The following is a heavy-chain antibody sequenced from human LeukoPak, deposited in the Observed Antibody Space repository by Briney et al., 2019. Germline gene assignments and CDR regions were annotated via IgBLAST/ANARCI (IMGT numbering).Heavy chain of an antibody. CDR1: GGSISSYY. V-gene: IGHV4-59*01. D-gene: IGHD3-10*01. Sequence: SETLSLTCTVSGGSISSYYWSWIRQPPGRGLEWIGYIYYCGSTNYNPSLKSRVTISVDTSKNQFSLKLSSVTAADTAVYYCARGWEVIYGGVYYFDYWGQGTLVTVSS. J-gene: IGHJ4*02. CDR2: IYYCGST. CDR3: ARGWEVIYGGVYYFDY.